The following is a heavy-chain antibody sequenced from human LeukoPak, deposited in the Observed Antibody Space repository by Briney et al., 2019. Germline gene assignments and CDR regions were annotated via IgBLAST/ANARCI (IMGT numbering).Heavy chain of an antibody. CDR3: ARVELVVFDAFDI. V-gene: IGHV3-53*01. CDR2: IYSGGVT. CDR1: GFTVSSNY. D-gene: IGHD6-6*01. Sequence: SGGSLRLSCAASGFTVSSNYMSWVRQAPGQGLEWVSVIYSGGVTYYADSVKGRFTISRDNSKNTLYLQMNSLRAEDTAVYYCARVELVVFDAFDIWGQGTMVTVSS. J-gene: IGHJ3*02.